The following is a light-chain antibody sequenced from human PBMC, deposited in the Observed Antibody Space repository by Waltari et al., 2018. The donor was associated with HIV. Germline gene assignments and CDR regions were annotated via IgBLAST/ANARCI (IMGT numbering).Light chain of an antibody. CDR3: QSADSSGTYAV. CDR1: VMPQQY. CDR2: KDS. V-gene: IGLV3-25*03. Sequence: SYELAQPPSVSVSPGQTARITCSGDVMPQQYDYWYQQKPGQAPVVVISKDSERPSGIPERFSGSSSGTTVTLTISGVQAEDEADYYCQSADSSGTYAVFGGGTQLTVL. J-gene: IGLJ7*01.